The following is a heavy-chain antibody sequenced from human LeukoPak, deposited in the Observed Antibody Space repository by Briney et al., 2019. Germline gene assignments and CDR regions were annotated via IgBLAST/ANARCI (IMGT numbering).Heavy chain of an antibody. CDR3: VRCYSAYYYYMDV. J-gene: IGHJ6*03. CDR1: GYTFSSYD. V-gene: IGHV1-8*01. CDR2: MNPNSGNT. Sequence: ASVKVSCKASGYTFSSYDINWVRQATGQGLEWVGWMNPNSGNTGYAQKFQGRVTMTRNTSISTAYMELSSLRSEDTAVYYCVRCYSAYYYYMDVWGKGTTVTISS. D-gene: IGHD2-15*01.